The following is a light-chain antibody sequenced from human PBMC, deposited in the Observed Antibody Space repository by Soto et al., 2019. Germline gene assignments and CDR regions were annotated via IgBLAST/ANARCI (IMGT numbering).Light chain of an antibody. CDR3: QQRSGRLT. CDR2: DAV. J-gene: IGKJ4*01. Sequence: ESVLTQSPATLSLSPGERATLSCRASQTVHNYLAWYQQKPGQVPRLLIYDAVRRATGIPDRFSGSVSGTDFTLTITRLEPEDFAVYYCQQRSGRLTFGGGTRVDLK. V-gene: IGKV3-11*01. CDR1: QTVHNY.